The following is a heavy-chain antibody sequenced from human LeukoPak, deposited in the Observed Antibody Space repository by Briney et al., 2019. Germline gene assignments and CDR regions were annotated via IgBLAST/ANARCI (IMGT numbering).Heavy chain of an antibody. Sequence: GGSLRLSCAASGFTFSSYEMSWGRQAPGKGLEWVSYISSSGSTIYYADSVKGRFTISRDNAKNSLYLQMNSLRAEDTAVYYCASHITAGYRDFDYWGQGTLVTVSS. D-gene: IGHD6-13*01. V-gene: IGHV3-48*03. J-gene: IGHJ4*02. CDR2: ISSSGSTI. CDR1: GFTFSSYE. CDR3: ASHITAGYRDFDY.